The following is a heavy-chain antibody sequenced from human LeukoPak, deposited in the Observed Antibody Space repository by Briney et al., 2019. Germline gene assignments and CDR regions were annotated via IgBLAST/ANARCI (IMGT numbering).Heavy chain of an antibody. D-gene: IGHD3-10*01. CDR1: GYTFTSYG. CDR3: ARVLWFGELLTWFDP. Sequence: ASVKVSCKASGYTFTSYGISWVRQAPGQGLEWMGWISAYNGNTNYAQKLQGRVTMTTDTSTSTAYMELRSLRSDDTAVYYCARVLWFGELLTWFDPWGQGTLVTVSS. CDR2: ISAYNGNT. J-gene: IGHJ5*02. V-gene: IGHV1-18*01.